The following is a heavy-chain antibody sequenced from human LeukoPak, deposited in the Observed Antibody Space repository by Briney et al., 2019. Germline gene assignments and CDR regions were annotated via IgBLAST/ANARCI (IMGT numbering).Heavy chain of an antibody. J-gene: IGHJ2*01. CDR2: IYHSGST. Sequence: SETLSLTCAVTGGSISSGGYSWSWIRQPPGKGLEWIGYIYHSGSTYYNPSLKSRVTISVDRSKNQFSLKLSSVTAADTAVYYCARDSWLAAAGTDLSHWYFDLWGRGTLVTVSS. V-gene: IGHV4-30-2*01. D-gene: IGHD6-13*01. CDR1: GGSISSGGYS. CDR3: ARDSWLAAAGTDLSHWYFDL.